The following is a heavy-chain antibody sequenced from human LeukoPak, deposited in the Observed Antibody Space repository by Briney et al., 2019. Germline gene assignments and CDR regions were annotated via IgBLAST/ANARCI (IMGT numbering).Heavy chain of an antibody. Sequence: GGSLRLSCAASGFTFSSYGMHWVRQAPGKGLEWVAFIRYDGSNKYYEDSVKGRFTISRDNSKNTLYLQMNSLRAEDTAVYYCAKATGVRFLEWLSSFDYWGQGTLVTVSS. J-gene: IGHJ4*02. CDR1: GFTFSSYG. CDR2: IRYDGSNK. V-gene: IGHV3-30*02. CDR3: AKATGVRFLEWLSSFDY. D-gene: IGHD3-3*01.